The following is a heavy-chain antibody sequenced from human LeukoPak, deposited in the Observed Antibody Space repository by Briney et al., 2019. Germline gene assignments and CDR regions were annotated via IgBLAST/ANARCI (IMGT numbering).Heavy chain of an antibody. V-gene: IGHV4-34*01. CDR3: ASARADHYYGSGSFYNPIDN. CDR1: GGSFSGYY. Sequence: SETLSLTCAVYGGSFSGYYWSWIRQPPGKGLEWIGEINHSGSTNYNPSLKSRVTISVDTSKNQFSLKLSSVTAADTAVYYCASARADHYYGSGSFYNPIDNWGQGTLVTVSS. CDR2: INHSGST. J-gene: IGHJ4*02. D-gene: IGHD3-10*01.